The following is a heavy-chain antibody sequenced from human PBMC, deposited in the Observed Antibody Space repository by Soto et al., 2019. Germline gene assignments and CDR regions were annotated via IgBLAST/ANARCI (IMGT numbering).Heavy chain of an antibody. Sequence: EMHLLESGGGLVQPGGSLTLSCAGSGFAFHTYDMTWVRQAPGKGLEWVSMISNRGSPYYSGSVRVRFTISRDNSNSILYLQMNSLRAYDTAIYFCAKQWGTPAPDDYWGQGTLVTVSS. D-gene: IGHD6-13*01. J-gene: IGHJ4*02. CDR3: AKQWGTPAPDDY. V-gene: IGHV3-23*01. CDR1: GFAFHTYD. CDR2: ISNRGSP.